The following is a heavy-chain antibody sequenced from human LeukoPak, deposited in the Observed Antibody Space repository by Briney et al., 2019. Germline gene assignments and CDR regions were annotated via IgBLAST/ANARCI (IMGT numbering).Heavy chain of an antibody. Sequence: PGGSLRLSCAASGFTFSSYGMHWVRQAPGKGLEWVAFIRYDGSNKYYADSVKGRFTISRDNAKNSLYLQMNSLRAEDTAVYYCARDQNLGHLPDYWGQGTLVTVSS. CDR3: ARDQNLGHLPDY. D-gene: IGHD1-7*01. J-gene: IGHJ4*02. CDR1: GFTFSSYG. V-gene: IGHV3-30*02. CDR2: IRYDGSNK.